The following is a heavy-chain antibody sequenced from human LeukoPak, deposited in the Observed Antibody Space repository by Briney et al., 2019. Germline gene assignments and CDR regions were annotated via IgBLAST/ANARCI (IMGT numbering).Heavy chain of an antibody. CDR1: GFTFSSYA. J-gene: IGHJ5*02. CDR3: ARGTYLLKNWFDP. V-gene: IGHV3-64*01. Sequence: GGSLRLSCAASGFTFSSYAMHWVRQAPGKGLEYVSAISSNGGSTYYANSVKGRFTISRDNSKNTLYLQMGSLRAEDMAVYYCARGTYLLKNWFDPWGQGTLVTVSS. CDR2: ISSNGGST. D-gene: IGHD2-8*02.